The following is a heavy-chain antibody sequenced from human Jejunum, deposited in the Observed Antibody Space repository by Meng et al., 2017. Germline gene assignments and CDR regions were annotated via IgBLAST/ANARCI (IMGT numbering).Heavy chain of an antibody. CDR2: INPYNGDT. Sequence: QVQLVQSGAEVKKPGASVKVSCQASGYTFTDYYIHWVRQAPGQGLEWLGRINPYNGDTTYAQNFQGRVTITRDTSITTAYMSLKSLTSGDTAVFYCAGDCSTASCSDYWGQGTLVTVSS. CDR1: GYTFTDYY. D-gene: IGHD2-2*01. V-gene: IGHV1-2*06. CDR3: AGDCSTASCSDY. J-gene: IGHJ4*02.